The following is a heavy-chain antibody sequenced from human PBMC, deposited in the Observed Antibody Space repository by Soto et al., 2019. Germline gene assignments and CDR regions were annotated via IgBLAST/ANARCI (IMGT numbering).Heavy chain of an antibody. V-gene: IGHV3-30-3*01. Sequence: QMQLLESGGGVVQPGKALRLSCAASGFAFNSHSMHWVRQAPGKGLEWLALMTSDGSSKFYADSVKGRCTISRDNSKNTIYLEMNSLRSEDTAVYYCARDRVIRYTSYELDLWGQGTLVTVSS. D-gene: IGHD3-16*02. CDR2: MTSDGSSK. J-gene: IGHJ5*02. CDR3: ARDRVIRYTSYELDL. CDR1: GFAFNSHS.